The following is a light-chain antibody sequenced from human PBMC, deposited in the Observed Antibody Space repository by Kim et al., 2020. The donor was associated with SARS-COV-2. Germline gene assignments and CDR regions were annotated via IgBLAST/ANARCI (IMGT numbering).Light chain of an antibody. Sequence: ASVGDRVTITCRASQDISSYLAWYQQKPGRAPQLLISVASTLQGGVPSRFSGSGSGTDFTLTISSLQPEDFATYYCQQLNSYPRTFGQGTKVDIK. CDR2: VAS. CDR1: QDISSY. CDR3: QQLNSYPRT. J-gene: IGKJ1*01. V-gene: IGKV1-9*01.